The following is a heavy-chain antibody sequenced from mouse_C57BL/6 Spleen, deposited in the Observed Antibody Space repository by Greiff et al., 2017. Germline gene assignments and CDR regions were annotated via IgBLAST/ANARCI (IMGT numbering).Heavy chain of an antibody. CDR1: GYAFSSSW. V-gene: IGHV1-82*01. Sequence: QVQLQQSGPELVKPGASVKISCKASGYAFSSSWMNWVKQRPGKGLEWIGRIYPGDGDTNYTGKFKGKATLTADKSSSTAYMQLSSLTSEDSAVYFCARPHYGSSYWYFDVWGTGTTVTVSS. CDR3: ARPHYGSSYWYFDV. J-gene: IGHJ1*03. CDR2: IYPGDGDT. D-gene: IGHD1-1*01.